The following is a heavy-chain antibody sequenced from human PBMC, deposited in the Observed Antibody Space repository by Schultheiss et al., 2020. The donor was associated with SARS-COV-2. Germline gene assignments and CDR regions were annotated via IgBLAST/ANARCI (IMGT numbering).Heavy chain of an antibody. CDR3: AKGVVSGWTYYFDY. Sequence: GGSLRLSCAASGFTFSNYAMHWLRQAPGKGLEWVAVISFDGSNKYYAYSVKGRFTISRDNSKNTLYLQMNSLRAEDTAVYYCAKGVVSGWTYYFDYWGQGTLVTVSS. CDR1: GFTFSNYA. CDR2: ISFDGSNK. D-gene: IGHD6-19*01. J-gene: IGHJ4*02. V-gene: IGHV3-30-3*02.